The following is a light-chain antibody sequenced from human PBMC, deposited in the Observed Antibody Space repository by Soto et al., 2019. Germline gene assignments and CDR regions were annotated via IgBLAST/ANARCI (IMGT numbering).Light chain of an antibody. CDR2: DTS. CDR3: QQYNNWPPLT. V-gene: IGKV3-15*01. CDR1: QSISSN. J-gene: IGKJ4*01. Sequence: EIVLTQSPATLSLSPGERATLSCRASQSISSNLAWYQQKPGQAPRLLIYDTSTRATGIPARFSGSGSGTEFTLTISSLQSEDFAVYYCQQYNNWPPLTFGGGTKVDIK.